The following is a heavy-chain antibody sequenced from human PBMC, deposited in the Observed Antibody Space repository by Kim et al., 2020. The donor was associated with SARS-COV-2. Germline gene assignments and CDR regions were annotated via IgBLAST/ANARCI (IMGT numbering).Heavy chain of an antibody. CDR2: IIRIFGTA. V-gene: IGHV1-69*13. CDR3: VVIGDYDY. J-gene: IGHJ4*02. CDR1: GGTFRSYF. Sequence: SVKVSCKASGGTFRSYFISWVRRAPRQGLEWVGGIIRIFGTANYAPKFQDRVTITADDSTSTAYMELSSLRSEDTAVYYCVVIGDYDYWGQGTLVTVSS. D-gene: IGHD3-22*01.